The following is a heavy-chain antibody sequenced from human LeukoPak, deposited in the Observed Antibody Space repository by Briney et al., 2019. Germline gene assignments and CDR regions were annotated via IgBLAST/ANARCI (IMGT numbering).Heavy chain of an antibody. V-gene: IGHV4-4*02. Sequence: SGTLSLTCVVSGGSVSTTHWWPWVRQPPGKGLEWIGDIFHSGTTNYNPSLKSRVTISVDKSKNQFSLKLSSVTAADTAVYYCTRLLKYSGSYYCDYWGQGSLVTVSS. J-gene: IGHJ4*02. CDR1: GGSVSTTHW. CDR3: TRLLKYSGSYYCDY. D-gene: IGHD1-26*01. CDR2: IFHSGTT.